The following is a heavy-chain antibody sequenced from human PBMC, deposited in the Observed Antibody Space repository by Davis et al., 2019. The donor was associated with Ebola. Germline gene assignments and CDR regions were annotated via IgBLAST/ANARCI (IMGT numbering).Heavy chain of an antibody. Sequence: PSETLSLTCTVSGGSITSHYWSWIRQPPGKGLEWIGYIYYSGSTNYNPSLKSRVTISVDTSKNQFSLKLSSVTAADTAVYYCARTYYYDSSGYYLYYYYGMDVWGQGTTVTVSS. CDR2: IYYSGST. V-gene: IGHV4-59*11. J-gene: IGHJ6*02. D-gene: IGHD3-22*01. CDR1: GGSITSHY. CDR3: ARTYYYDSSGYYLYYYYGMDV.